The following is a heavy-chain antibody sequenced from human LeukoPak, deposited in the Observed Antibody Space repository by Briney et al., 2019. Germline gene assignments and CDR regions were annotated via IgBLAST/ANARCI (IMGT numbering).Heavy chain of an antibody. J-gene: IGHJ4*02. CDR1: GGTFSSYA. CDR2: ITPIFGTA. Sequence: GASVKVSCKASGGTFSSYAISWVRQAPGQGLEWMGGITPIFGTANYAQKFQGRVTITTDESTSTAYMELSSLRSEDTAVYYCARGGVGGSGSYYSSYFDYWGQGTLVTVSS. V-gene: IGHV1-69*05. CDR3: ARGGVGGSGSYYSSYFDY. D-gene: IGHD3-10*01.